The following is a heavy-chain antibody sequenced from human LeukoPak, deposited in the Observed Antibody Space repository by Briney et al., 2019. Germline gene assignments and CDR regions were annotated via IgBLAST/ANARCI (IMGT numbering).Heavy chain of an antibody. V-gene: IGHV3-23*01. CDR3: AKRFPDCSSTNCYFLPGY. J-gene: IGHJ4*02. D-gene: IGHD2-2*01. CDR2: ISGSGGTT. CDR1: GFTFSSYG. Sequence: GVSLGLSCAASGFTFSSYGTSWVRQAPGKGLEWASAISGSGGTTYYADSVKGRFTISRDNSKNTLYLQMNSLRAEDTAVYYCAKRFPDCSSTNCYFLPGYWGQGTLVTVSS.